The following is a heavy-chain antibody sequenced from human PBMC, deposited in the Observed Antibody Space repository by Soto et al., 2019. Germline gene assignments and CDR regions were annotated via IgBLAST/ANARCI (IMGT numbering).Heavy chain of an antibody. J-gene: IGHJ6*02. D-gene: IGHD2-2*02. Sequence: SVKVSCKASGYTFTSYGISWVRQAPGQGLEWMGGIIPIFGTANYAQKFQGRVTITADESTSTAYMELSSLRSEDTAVYYCAIGYCSSTSCYKTWSIPYYGMDIWGQGTTVTVSS. CDR1: GYTFTSYG. V-gene: IGHV1-69*13. CDR3: AIGYCSSTSCYKTWSIPYYGMDI. CDR2: IIPIFGTA.